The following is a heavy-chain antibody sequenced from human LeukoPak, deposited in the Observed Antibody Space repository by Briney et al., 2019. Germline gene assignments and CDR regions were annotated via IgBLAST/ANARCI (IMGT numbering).Heavy chain of an antibody. Sequence: ASVKVSCKASGYTFAGYYMHWVRQAPGQGLEWMGWISAYNGNTNYAEELQGRLTMTTDTSTSTVYMELRSLGSDDTAVYYCARVYDFWSGYPFDYWGQGTLVTVSS. CDR1: GYTFAGYY. CDR2: ISAYNGNT. J-gene: IGHJ4*02. D-gene: IGHD3-3*01. CDR3: ARVYDFWSGYPFDY. V-gene: IGHV1-18*04.